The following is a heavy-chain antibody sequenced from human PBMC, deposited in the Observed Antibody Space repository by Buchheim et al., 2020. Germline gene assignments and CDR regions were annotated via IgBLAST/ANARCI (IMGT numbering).Heavy chain of an antibody. CDR2: LYYSGTT. Sequence: QVQLQESGPRLVKPSETLSLTCTVSGGSVTSGGSVTSGSHYWSWIRQSPGKGLEWIGYLYYSGTTNYNPSLKSRPTISVDTSKNQFSLKLRSVTAADTAVDYCAREVIMLTRFDPWGQGTL. D-gene: IGHD3-10*01. V-gene: IGHV4-61*01. CDR1: GGSVTSGGSVTSGSHY. CDR3: AREVIMLTRFDP. J-gene: IGHJ5*02.